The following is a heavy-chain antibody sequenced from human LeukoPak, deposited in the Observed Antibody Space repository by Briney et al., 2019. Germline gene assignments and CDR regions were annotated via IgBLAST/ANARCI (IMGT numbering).Heavy chain of an antibody. V-gene: IGHV3-23*01. J-gene: IGHJ4*02. CDR3: ASDGSDTAMVN. CDR1: GFTFSNYI. D-gene: IGHD5-18*01. CDR2: ITGSGDIT. Sequence: GGSLRLSCAASGFTFSNYIMTWVRQAPGKGLEWVSGITGSGDITYYADSVKGRFTISRDNSKNTLYLQMNSLRAEDTAVYYCASDGSDTAMVNWGQGTLVTVSS.